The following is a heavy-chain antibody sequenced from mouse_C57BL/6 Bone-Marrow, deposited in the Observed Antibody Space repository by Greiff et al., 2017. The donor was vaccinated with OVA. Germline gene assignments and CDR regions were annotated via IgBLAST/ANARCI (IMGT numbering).Heavy chain of an antibody. Sequence: VQLQQSGAELVRPGASVTLSCKASGYTFTDYEMHWVKQTPVHGLEWIGAIDPETGGTAYNQKFKGKAILTADKSSSTAYMELRSLTSEDSAVYYWTRWNYDYDGGFDYWGQGTTLTVSS. CDR3: TRWNYDYDGGFDY. D-gene: IGHD2-4*01. CDR1: GYTFTDYE. V-gene: IGHV1-15*01. J-gene: IGHJ2*01. CDR2: IDPETGGT.